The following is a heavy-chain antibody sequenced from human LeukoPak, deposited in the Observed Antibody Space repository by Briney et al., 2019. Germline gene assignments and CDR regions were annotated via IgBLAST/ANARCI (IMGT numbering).Heavy chain of an antibody. J-gene: IGHJ4*02. CDR3: ARDRIFDY. V-gene: IGHV3-30*04. Sequence: GRSLRLSCAASGFTFSSYAMHWVRQAPGKGLEWVAVISYDGSNKYYADSVKGRFTISRDNSKNTLYPQMNSLRAEDTAVYYCARDRIFDYWGQGTLVTVSS. CDR1: GFTFSSYA. CDR2: ISYDGSNK.